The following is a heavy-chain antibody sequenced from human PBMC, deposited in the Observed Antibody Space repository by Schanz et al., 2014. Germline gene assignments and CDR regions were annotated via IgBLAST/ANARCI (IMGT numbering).Heavy chain of an antibody. CDR1: GDSISTSYY. V-gene: IGHV4-39*01. J-gene: IGHJ4*02. D-gene: IGHD1-26*01. CDR3: ARPNSASYQIYYFDY. Sequence: QVQLQESGPGLVKPSETLSLTCTVSGDSISTSYYWGWIRQPPGKGLEWIGSVYYSGGSYYNPPLKPRSTMPVDPSKTHSSLRLSCVTAADTAVYYCARPNSASYQIYYFDYWGQGTLVTVSS. CDR2: VYYSGGS.